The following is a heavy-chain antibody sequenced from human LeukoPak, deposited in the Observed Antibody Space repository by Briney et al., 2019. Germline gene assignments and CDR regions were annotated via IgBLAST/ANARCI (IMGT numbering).Heavy chain of an antibody. CDR2: IYTSGST. Sequence: SETLSLTCTVSGGSISSYYWSWIRQPAGKGLEWIGRIYTSGSTNYNPSLKSRVTMSVDTSKNQFSLKLSSVTAADTAVYYCTRDDHDSSGYYYYYYGMDVWGQGTTVTVSS. V-gene: IGHV4-4*07. CDR3: TRDDHDSSGYYYYYYGMDV. J-gene: IGHJ6*02. CDR1: GGSISSYY. D-gene: IGHD3-22*01.